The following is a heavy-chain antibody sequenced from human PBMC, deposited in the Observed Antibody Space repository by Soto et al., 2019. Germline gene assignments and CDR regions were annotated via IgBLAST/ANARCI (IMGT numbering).Heavy chain of an antibody. CDR1: GYTFTSYA. CDR3: ARPYGPGEFDP. Sequence: GASVKVSCKASGYTFTSYAISWVRQAPGQGLKWMGWISAYNGNTKYAQKLQGRVTMTTDTSTSTAYMELRSLRSDDTAVYYCARPYGPGEFDPWGQGTLVTVSS. CDR2: ISAYNGNT. J-gene: IGHJ5*02. D-gene: IGHD3-10*01. V-gene: IGHV1-18*01.